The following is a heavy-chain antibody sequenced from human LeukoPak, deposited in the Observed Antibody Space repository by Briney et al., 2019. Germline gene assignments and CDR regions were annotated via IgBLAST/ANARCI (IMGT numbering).Heavy chain of an antibody. D-gene: IGHD5-18*01. V-gene: IGHV4-61*02. CDR2: IYTSGST. J-gene: IGHJ2*01. CDR1: GGSISSGSYY. Sequence: SQTLSLTCTVSGGSISSGSYYWSWIRQPAGKGLEWIGRIYTSGSTNYNPSLKSRVTISVDTSKNQFSLKQSSATAADTAVYYCARDRLPYWYFDLWGRGTLVTVSS. CDR3: ARDRLPYWYFDL.